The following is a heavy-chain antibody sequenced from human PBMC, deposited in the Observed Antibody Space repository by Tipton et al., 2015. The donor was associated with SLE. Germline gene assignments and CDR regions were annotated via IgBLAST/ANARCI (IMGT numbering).Heavy chain of an antibody. CDR1: AGSVTDYY. CDR2: IYHNGRT. J-gene: IGHJ3*01. D-gene: IGHD1-1*01. V-gene: IGHV4-59*02. CDR3: ARMGLCTTTTCNEGAFDV. Sequence: TLSLTCTVFAGSVTDYYWSWIRQPPGKGLEWLGYIYHNGRTNYNPSLKSRVTISVDTSKSQFSLKLTFVSAADTAIYYCARMGLCTTTTCNEGAFDVWGQGSIITVSS.